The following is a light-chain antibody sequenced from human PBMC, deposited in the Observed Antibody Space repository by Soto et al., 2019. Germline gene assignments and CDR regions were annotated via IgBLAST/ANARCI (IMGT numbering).Light chain of an antibody. CDR3: SSYAGSNNFI. J-gene: IGLJ1*01. Sequence: QSVLTQPPSASGSPGQSVTISCTGTSSDVGAYDYVSWFQQHPGKAPKLMIYEVTKRPSGVPDRFSGSKSGNTASLTVSGLQAEDDADYYCSSYAGSNNFIFGTGTKVTV. CDR2: EVT. V-gene: IGLV2-8*01. CDR1: SSDVGAYDY.